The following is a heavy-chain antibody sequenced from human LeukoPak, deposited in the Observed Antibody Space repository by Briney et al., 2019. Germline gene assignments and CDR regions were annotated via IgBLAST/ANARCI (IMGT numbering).Heavy chain of an antibody. Sequence: PGGSLRLSCAASGFTFSNSEMNWVRRHSGKGLEWVSYISGSNTIYYADSVKGRFTISRDNAKNSLYLQMNNLRAEDTAVYYCARSTPSDFYFDYWGQGTLVTVSS. J-gene: IGHJ4*02. CDR3: ARSTPSDFYFDY. V-gene: IGHV3-48*03. CDR2: ISGSNTI. CDR1: GFTFSNSE. D-gene: IGHD2-2*01.